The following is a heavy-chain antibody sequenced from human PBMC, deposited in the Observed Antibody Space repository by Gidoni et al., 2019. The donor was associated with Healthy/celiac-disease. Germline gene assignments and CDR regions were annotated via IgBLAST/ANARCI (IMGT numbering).Heavy chain of an antibody. Sequence: QVQLVESGGGVVQPGRSLRLSCAASGFTFSSYGMHWVRQAPGKGLGWVAVISYDGSNKYYADSVKGRFTISRDNSKNTLYLQMNSLRAEDTAVYYCAKVGSSGQDYWGQGTLVTVSS. J-gene: IGHJ4*02. CDR2: ISYDGSNK. CDR1: GFTFSSYG. D-gene: IGHD6-19*01. CDR3: AKVGSSGQDY. V-gene: IGHV3-30*18.